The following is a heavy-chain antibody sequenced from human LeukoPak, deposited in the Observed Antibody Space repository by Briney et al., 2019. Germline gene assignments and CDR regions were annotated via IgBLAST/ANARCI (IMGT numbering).Heavy chain of an antibody. CDR3: ARTLVGADGSDAFDI. Sequence: GGSLRLSCAASGFTFSSYWMSWVRQAPGKGLEWVSGINWNGGSTGYADSVKGRFTISRDNAKNSLYLQMNSLRAEDTALYYCARTLVGADGSDAFDIWGQGTMVTVSS. J-gene: IGHJ3*02. CDR1: GFTFSSYW. CDR2: INWNGGST. D-gene: IGHD1-26*01. V-gene: IGHV3-20*04.